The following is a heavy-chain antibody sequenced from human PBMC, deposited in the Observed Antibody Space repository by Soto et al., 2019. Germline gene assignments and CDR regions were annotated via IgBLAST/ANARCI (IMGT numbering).Heavy chain of an antibody. J-gene: IGHJ6*02. CDR2: ISDNGGRT. CDR3: AMYLLYCSTTSCYRDGIDV. V-gene: IGHV3-23*01. CDR1: GFTFSTYA. Sequence: EVQLLESGGGLVQPGGSLRLYCAASGFTFSTYAMSWVRQAPVKGLEWVSVISDNGGRTYYADSVKGRFTISRDNTKNTLYLQMNSLSAVVTAVYYCAMYLLYCSTTSCYRDGIDVWGQGTTATFSS. D-gene: IGHD2-2*01.